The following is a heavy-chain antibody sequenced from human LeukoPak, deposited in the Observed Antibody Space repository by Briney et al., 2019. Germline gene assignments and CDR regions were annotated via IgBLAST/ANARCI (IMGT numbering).Heavy chain of an antibody. Sequence: GASVKVSCKASGYTFTGSYIHWVRQAPGQGLEWMGWINPNSGDTNSAQKFQGRVTMTRDTSISTAYMELSGLRSEDTAVYYCARGDYGGNSFFDYWGQGTLVTVSS. J-gene: IGHJ4*02. CDR3: ARGDYGGNSFFDY. CDR2: INPNSGDT. CDR1: GYTFTGSY. D-gene: IGHD4-23*01. V-gene: IGHV1-2*02.